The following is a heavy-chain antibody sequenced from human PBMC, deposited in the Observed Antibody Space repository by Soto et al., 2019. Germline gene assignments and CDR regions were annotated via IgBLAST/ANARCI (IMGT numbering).Heavy chain of an antibody. Sequence: QITLKESGPTLVKPTQTLTLTCAFSGFSLSTTGVGVGWIRQPPGKALEWLAFIYWDDDERYRPSLKSRLTITKDTSKTQVVLTMANMDPVDTATYYCARTSVNWGSRGLIDHWGQGTRVTVSS. J-gene: IGHJ4*02. D-gene: IGHD7-27*01. CDR1: GFSLSTTGVG. CDR2: IYWDDDE. CDR3: ARTSVNWGSRGLIDH. V-gene: IGHV2-5*02.